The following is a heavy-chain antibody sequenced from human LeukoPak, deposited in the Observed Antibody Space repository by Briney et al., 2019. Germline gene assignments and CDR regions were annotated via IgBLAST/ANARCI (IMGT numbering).Heavy chain of an antibody. J-gene: IGHJ4*02. CDR1: GDSISSSGDY. CDR2: IYYSGST. Sequence: PSETLSLTCTVSGDSISSSGDYWGWIRQPPGKGLEWIGNIYYSGSTYYNPSLKSRVTIAVDTSKNQFSLKLTSVTAADTAVYYCARGLITMVRGYGDYFDYWGQGTLVTVSS. CDR3: ARGLITMVRGYGDYFDY. D-gene: IGHD3-10*01. V-gene: IGHV4-39*01.